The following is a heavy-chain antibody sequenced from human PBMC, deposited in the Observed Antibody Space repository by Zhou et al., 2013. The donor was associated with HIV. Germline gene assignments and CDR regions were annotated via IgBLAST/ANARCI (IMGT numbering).Heavy chain of an antibody. J-gene: IGHJ4*02. Sequence: QVQLVQSAAEVKKPGSSVRVSCRVSGDTFRSSYAITWVRRAPGQGLEWMGRIIPILNLTNNAQKFQGRLSITVDKSTTTVYMDLSSLRSDDTAVYYCARVRDGYNSGEYYFDSWGQGTLVTVSS. CDR2: IIPILNLT. V-gene: IGHV1-69*04. CDR1: GDTFRSSYA. CDR3: ARVRDGYNSGEYYFDS. D-gene: IGHD5-12*01.